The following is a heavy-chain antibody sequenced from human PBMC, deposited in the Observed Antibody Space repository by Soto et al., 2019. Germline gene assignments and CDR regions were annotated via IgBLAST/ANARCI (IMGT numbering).Heavy chain of an antibody. CDR2: ISYDGNRK. J-gene: IGHJ4*02. CDR1: GFTFSSYG. Sequence: QVQLVESGGGVVQPGRSLRLSCAASGFTFSSYGMHWARQVPGEGLEWVAVISYDGNRKYYADSVKGRFTISSDFSKNTVDLHINSLRAEDTAVYFCARKGYGGRWSLDYWGQGILVTVSS. D-gene: IGHD6-13*01. CDR3: ARKGYGGRWSLDY. V-gene: IGHV3-30*03.